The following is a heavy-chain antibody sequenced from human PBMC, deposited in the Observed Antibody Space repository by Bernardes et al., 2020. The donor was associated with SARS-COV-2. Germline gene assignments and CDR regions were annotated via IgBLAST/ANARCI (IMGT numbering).Heavy chain of an antibody. CDR3: AHRSRGWYRGTFDY. Sequence: SGYTLSKPTHTLTLTCPFSWFSLRPTGVGVGWIRRPPGNALEWLSLIHWDDDKRYSPSLKSRLTITKDTSKNQVVLTMTNMDPVDTATYYCAHRSRGWYRGTFDYWGQGTLVTVSS. V-gene: IGHV2-5*02. D-gene: IGHD6-19*01. J-gene: IGHJ4*02. CDR1: WFSLRPTGVG. CDR2: IHWDDDK.